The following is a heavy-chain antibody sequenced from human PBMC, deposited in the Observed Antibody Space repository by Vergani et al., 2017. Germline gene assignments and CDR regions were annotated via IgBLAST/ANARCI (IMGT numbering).Heavy chain of an antibody. J-gene: IGHJ3*02. CDR2: IYSGGST. CDR1: GLTVSSNY. D-gene: IGHD2-2*01. CDR3: ARFIVVVPAADDAFSI. V-gene: IGHV3-66*02. Sequence: EVQLVESGGGLVQPGGSLRLSCAASGLTVSSNYMRWVRQAPGKGLEWVSVIYSGGSTYYADSVKGRFTISRDNSKNTLYLQMNSLRAEDTAVYYCARFIVVVPAADDAFSIWGQGTMVTVSS.